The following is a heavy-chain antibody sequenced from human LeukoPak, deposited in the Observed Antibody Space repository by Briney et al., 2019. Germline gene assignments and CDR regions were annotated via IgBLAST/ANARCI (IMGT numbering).Heavy chain of an antibody. Sequence: QPGGSLRLSCAASGFTFSSYEMNWVRQAPGKGLEWVSYISSSGSTIYYADSVKGRFTISRDNAKNSLYLQMNSLRVEDTAVYYCARGPTMKMDVWGKGTTVTVSS. CDR1: GFTFSSYE. CDR2: ISSSGSTI. CDR3: ARGPTMKMDV. V-gene: IGHV3-48*03. J-gene: IGHJ6*04. D-gene: IGHD3-22*01.